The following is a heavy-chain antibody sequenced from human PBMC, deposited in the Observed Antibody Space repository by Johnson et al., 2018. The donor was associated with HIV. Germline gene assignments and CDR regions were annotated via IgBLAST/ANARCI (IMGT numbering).Heavy chain of an antibody. D-gene: IGHD4-23*01. Sequence: VQLVESGGGLIQPGGSLRLSCAASGFTVSSNYMSWVRQAPGKGLEWVSLIYSGGSTYYADSVKGRFTISRDNSKNTLYLQMNSLRAEDTAVYYCARWGVVTPHAFDIWGQGTMVTVSS. CDR3: ARWGVVTPHAFDI. CDR1: GFTVSSNY. J-gene: IGHJ3*02. V-gene: IGHV3-66*03. CDR2: IYSGGST.